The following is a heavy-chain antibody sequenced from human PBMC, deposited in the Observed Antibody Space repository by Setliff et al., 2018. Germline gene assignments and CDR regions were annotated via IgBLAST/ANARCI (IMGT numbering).Heavy chain of an antibody. CDR2: ISASGDTT. J-gene: IGHJ4*02. CDR1: GFTFSSYA. V-gene: IGHV3-23*01. CDR3: CSGSYLFVY. D-gene: IGHD1-26*01. Sequence: LRLSCAASGFTFSSYAITWVRQAPGKGLEWVSIISASGDTTYYADSVKGRFTISRDNSKNTLYLQMNSLRAEDTAVYYCCSGSYLFVYWGQGSLVTVSS.